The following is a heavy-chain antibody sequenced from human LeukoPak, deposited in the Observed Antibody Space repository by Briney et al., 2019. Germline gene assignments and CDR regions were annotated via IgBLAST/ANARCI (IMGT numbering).Heavy chain of an antibody. CDR3: AADGLSTGY. CDR1: GFTFVNSA. V-gene: IGHV1-58*02. D-gene: IGHD2-8*02. Sequence: SVTVSCKASGFTFVNSAIQWVRQARGQRLEWMGWIVVGSGNANYAQKLQERVTFTRDMSTGTAYMTLRNLRSEDTAVYYCAADGLSTGYWGQGTLVTVAS. J-gene: IGHJ4*02. CDR2: IVVGSGNA.